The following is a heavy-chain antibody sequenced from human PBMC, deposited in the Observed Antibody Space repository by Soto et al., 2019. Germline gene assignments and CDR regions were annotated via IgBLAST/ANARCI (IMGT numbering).Heavy chain of an antibody. CDR2: IYYTGST. D-gene: IGHD5-18*01. CDR1: GGSISSGDYY. J-gene: IGHJ6*02. V-gene: IGHV4-30-4*01. CDR3: ARVSGHNTGYYSVYFMDV. Sequence: QVQLQESGPGLVKPSQTLSLTCNVSGGSISSGDYYWTWIRQSPGKGLEWIGYIYYTGSTFYSPSLKSRVTISLDTSENHFSLDMNSVNAADTAVYFCARVSGHNTGYYSVYFMDVWGQGTTVTVSS.